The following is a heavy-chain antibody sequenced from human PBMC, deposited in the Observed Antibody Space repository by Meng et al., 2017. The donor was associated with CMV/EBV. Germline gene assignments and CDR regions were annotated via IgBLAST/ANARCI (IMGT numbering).Heavy chain of an antibody. CDR2: ISAYNGNT. Sequence: ASVKVSCKASGYTFTSYVISWVRQAPGQGLEWMGWISAYNGNTNYAQKLQGRVTMTTDTSTSTAYMELRSLRSDDTAVYYCARDAREDIVVVPAAAPPDDAFDIWGQGTMVTVSS. V-gene: IGHV1-18*01. D-gene: IGHD2-2*01. CDR3: ARDAREDIVVVPAAAPPDDAFDI. CDR1: GYTFTSYV. J-gene: IGHJ3*02.